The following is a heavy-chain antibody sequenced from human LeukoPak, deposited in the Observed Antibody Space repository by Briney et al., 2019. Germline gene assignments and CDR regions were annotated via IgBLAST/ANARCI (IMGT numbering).Heavy chain of an antibody. CDR3: AKDFIGSQDAFDI. CDR2: IKQDGSEK. V-gene: IGHV3-7*01. D-gene: IGHD2-15*01. Sequence: GGSLRLSCAASGFTFSSYWMSWVRQAPGKGLEWVANIKQDGSEKYYVDSVKGRFTISRDNAKNSLYLQMNSLRAEDTAVYYCAKDFIGSQDAFDIWGQGTMVTVSS. CDR1: GFTFSSYW. J-gene: IGHJ3*02.